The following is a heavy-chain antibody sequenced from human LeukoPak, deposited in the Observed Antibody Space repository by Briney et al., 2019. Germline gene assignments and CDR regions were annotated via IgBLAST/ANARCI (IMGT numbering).Heavy chain of an antibody. Sequence: PGRSLRLSCAASGFTFSSYAISWVRQAPGQGLEWMGGIIPIFGTANYAQKFQGRVTITADESTSTAYMELSSLRSEDTAVYYCARVNLPDGYNSNYYYYGMDVWGQGTTVTVSS. CDR3: ARVNLPDGYNSNYYYYGMDV. J-gene: IGHJ6*02. V-gene: IGHV1-69*01. CDR2: IIPIFGTA. CDR1: GFTFSSYA. D-gene: IGHD5-24*01.